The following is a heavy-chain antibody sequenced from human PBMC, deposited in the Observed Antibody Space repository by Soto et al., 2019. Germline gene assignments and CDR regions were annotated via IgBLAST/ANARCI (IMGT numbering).Heavy chain of an antibody. D-gene: IGHD3-22*01. V-gene: IGHV1-69*13. Sequence: GAPVKVACKASGGTLSSYAISWVRQAPGQGLEWMGGIIPIFGTANYAQKFQGRVTITADESTSTAYMELSSLRSEDTAVYYCARQRGPYYYDSSGYYPFGYWGQRTLVTVSS. CDR3: ARQRGPYYYDSSGYYPFGY. J-gene: IGHJ4*02. CDR2: IIPIFGTA. CDR1: GGTLSSYA.